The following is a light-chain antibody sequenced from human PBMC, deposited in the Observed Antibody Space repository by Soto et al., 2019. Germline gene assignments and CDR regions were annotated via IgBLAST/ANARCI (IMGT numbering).Light chain of an antibody. J-gene: IGLJ1*01. Sequence: SALTQPRSVSGSPGQSVTISCTGTSTDFVSYNRVSWYQQPPGTAPKLIIYEASNRPSGVPDRFSGSKSGNTASLTISGLQAADEADYYCSLYTSENTYVFGTGTKVTVL. CDR3: SLYTSENTYV. CDR1: STDFVSYNR. V-gene: IGLV2-18*01. CDR2: EAS.